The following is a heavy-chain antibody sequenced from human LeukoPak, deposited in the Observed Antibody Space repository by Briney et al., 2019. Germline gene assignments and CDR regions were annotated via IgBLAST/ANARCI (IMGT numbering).Heavy chain of an antibody. CDR2: INAGNGNT. CDR1: GYTFTSYA. D-gene: IGHD1-26*01. Sequence: GASVKVSCKASGYTFTSYAMHWVRQAPGQRLEWMGWINAGNGNTKYSQKFQGRVTITRDTSASTAYMELSSLRSEDTAVYYCARAWEPEGYYYYGMDVWGQGTTVTVSS. V-gene: IGHV1-3*01. J-gene: IGHJ6*02. CDR3: ARAWEPEGYYYYGMDV.